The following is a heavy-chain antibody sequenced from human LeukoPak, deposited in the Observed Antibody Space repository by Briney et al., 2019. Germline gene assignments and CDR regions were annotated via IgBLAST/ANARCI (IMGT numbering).Heavy chain of an antibody. Sequence: GGSLRLSCAASGFTFSSHAMSWVRQAPGKGLEWVSVIYSGGSTYYADSVKGRFTISRDNSKNTLYLQMNSLRAEDTAVYYCARGGGYYYMDVWGKGTTVTVSS. CDR1: GFTFSSHA. CDR2: IYSGGST. CDR3: ARGGGYYYMDV. V-gene: IGHV3-66*02. J-gene: IGHJ6*03. D-gene: IGHD3-10*01.